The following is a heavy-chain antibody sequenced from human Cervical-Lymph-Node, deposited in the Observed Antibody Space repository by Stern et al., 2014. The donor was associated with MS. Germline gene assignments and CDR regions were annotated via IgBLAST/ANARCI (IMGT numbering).Heavy chain of an antibody. CDR2: IYPGDSDT. V-gene: IGHV5-51*01. J-gene: IGHJ4*02. CDR1: GYSFTSYW. D-gene: IGHD1-1*01. Sequence: EVQLVESGAEVKKPGESLKISCKGSGYSFTSYWIAWVRQMPGKGLEWMGIIYPGDSDTRFSPSFPGQVPISVDKSISTAYLQWSSLKASDSAMYYCATLNDAPFYWGQGTLVTVSS. CDR3: ATLNDAPFY.